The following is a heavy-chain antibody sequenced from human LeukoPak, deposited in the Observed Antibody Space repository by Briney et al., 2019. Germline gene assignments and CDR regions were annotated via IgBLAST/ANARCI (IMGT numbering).Heavy chain of an antibody. CDR3: AKDRRPQQLAPEVFDY. J-gene: IGHJ4*02. CDR2: ISGSGGST. CDR1: GFMLSSTW. V-gene: IGHV3-23*01. Sequence: GRSLRLSCAASGFMLSSTWMHWVRQAPGKGLVWLSAISGSGGSTYYADSVKGRFTIYRDNSKNTLYLQMNSLRAEDTAVYSCAKDRRPQQLAPEVFDYWGQGTLVTVSS. D-gene: IGHD6-6*01.